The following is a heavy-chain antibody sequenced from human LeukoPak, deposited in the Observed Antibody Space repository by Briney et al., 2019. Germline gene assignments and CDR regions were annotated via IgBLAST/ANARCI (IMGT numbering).Heavy chain of an antibody. Sequence: GGSLRLSCAASGFTFSSYSMNWVRQAPGKGLEWVSSISSSSSYIYYADSVKGRFTISRDNAKNSLYLQMNSLRAEDTAVYYCARAPDFWSGYPPDAFDIWGQGTMVTVSS. CDR1: GFTFSSYS. D-gene: IGHD3-3*01. V-gene: IGHV3-21*01. CDR2: ISSSSSYI. CDR3: ARAPDFWSGYPPDAFDI. J-gene: IGHJ3*02.